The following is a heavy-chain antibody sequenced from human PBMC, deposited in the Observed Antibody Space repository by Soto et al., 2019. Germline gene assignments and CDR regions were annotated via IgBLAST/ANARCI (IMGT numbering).Heavy chain of an antibody. J-gene: IGHJ3*02. CDR2: IYPGDSDT. V-gene: IGHV5-51*01. CDR1: GYSFTSYW. D-gene: IGHD3-16*01. CDR3: ALSYDYVWGSYAFDI. Sequence: GESLKISCKGSGYSFTSYWIGWVRQMPGKGLEWMGIIYPGDSDTRYSPSFQGQVTISADKSIGTAYLQWSSLKASDTAMYYCALSYDYVWGSYAFDIWGQGTMVTVSS.